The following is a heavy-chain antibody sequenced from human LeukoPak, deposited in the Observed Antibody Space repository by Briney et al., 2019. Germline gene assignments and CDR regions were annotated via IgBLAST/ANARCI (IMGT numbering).Heavy chain of an antibody. CDR1: GFTFSSYW. D-gene: IGHD1-1*01. Sequence: GGSLRLSCAASGFTFSSYWMSWVRQAPGKGLEWVANIKQDGSEKYYVDSVKGRFTISRDNAKNSLYLQMNSLRAEDTAVYYCARGDDNWNDLDAFDIWGQGTMVTVSS. J-gene: IGHJ3*02. CDR2: IKQDGSEK. V-gene: IGHV3-7*01. CDR3: ARGDDNWNDLDAFDI.